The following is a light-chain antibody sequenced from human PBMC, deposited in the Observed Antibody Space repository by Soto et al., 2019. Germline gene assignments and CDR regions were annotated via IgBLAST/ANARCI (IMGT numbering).Light chain of an antibody. CDR3: SSYAGSDNPYV. V-gene: IGLV2-8*01. J-gene: IGLJ1*01. Sequence: QSALTQPPSASGTPGQSVTISCTGTSGDVGGYDYVSWYQQHPGKAPKLMIYEVTKRPLGVPDRFSGSKSGNTASPTVSGLQAEDEADYYCSSYAGSDNPYVFGTGTKVTVL. CDR2: EVT. CDR1: SGDVGGYDY.